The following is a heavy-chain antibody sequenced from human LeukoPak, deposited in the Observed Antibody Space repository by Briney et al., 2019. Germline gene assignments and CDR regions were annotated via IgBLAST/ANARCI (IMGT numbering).Heavy chain of an antibody. Sequence: GGSLRLSCAASGFTFSSYWMSWVRQAPGKGLEWVANIKLDGSEKYYVDSVKGRFTISRDNAKNSLYLQMNSLRAEDTAVYYCARDVFSSSSGVGYWFDPWGQGTLVTVSS. V-gene: IGHV3-7*01. D-gene: IGHD6-6*01. CDR3: ARDVFSSSSGVGYWFDP. J-gene: IGHJ5*02. CDR1: GFTFSSYW. CDR2: IKLDGSEK.